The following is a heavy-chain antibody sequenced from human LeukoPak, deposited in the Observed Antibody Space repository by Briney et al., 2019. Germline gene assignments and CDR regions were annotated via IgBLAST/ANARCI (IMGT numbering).Heavy chain of an antibody. V-gene: IGHV3-30*18. Sequence: GGSLRLSCAASGFTFSSYGMHWVRQAPGKGLEWVAVISYDGSNKYYADSVKGRFTISRDNSKNTLYLQMNSLRAEDTAVYYCAKDPGRVGASPFDYWGQGTLVTVSS. J-gene: IGHJ4*02. D-gene: IGHD1-26*01. CDR3: AKDPGRVGASPFDY. CDR2: ISYDGSNK. CDR1: GFTFSSYG.